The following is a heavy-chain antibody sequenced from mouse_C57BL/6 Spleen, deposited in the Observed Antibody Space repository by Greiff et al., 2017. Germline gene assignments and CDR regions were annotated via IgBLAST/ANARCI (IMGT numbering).Heavy chain of an antibody. J-gene: IGHJ2*01. CDR2: IDPSDSYT. CDR1: GYTFTSYW. Sequence: QVQLQQPGAELVKPGASVKLSCKASGYTFTSYWMQWVKQRPGQGLEWIGEIDPSDSYTNYNQKFKGKATLTVDTSSSTAYMQLSSLTSEDAAVYYCARRGYGRSSFDYWGQGTTLTVSS. D-gene: IGHD1-1*01. CDR3: ARRGYGRSSFDY. V-gene: IGHV1-50*01.